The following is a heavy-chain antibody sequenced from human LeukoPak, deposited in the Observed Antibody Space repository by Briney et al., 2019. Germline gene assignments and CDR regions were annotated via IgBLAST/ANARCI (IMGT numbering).Heavy chain of an antibody. J-gene: IGHJ4*01. Sequence: PGGSLRLSCAASGFTFSSYAMHWVRQAPGKGLEWVAVISYDGSNKYYADSVKGRFTISRDNSKNTLYRQMSSLRAGDTAVYYCGTLVGDSSGWYYVDSSGQKTLVTVS. CDR3: GTLVGDSSGWYYVDS. CDR2: ISYDGSNK. D-gene: IGHD6-19*01. CDR1: GFTFSSYA. V-gene: IGHV3-30-3*01.